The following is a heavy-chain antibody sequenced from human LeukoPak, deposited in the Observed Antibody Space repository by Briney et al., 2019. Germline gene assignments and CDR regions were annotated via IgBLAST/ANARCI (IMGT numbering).Heavy chain of an antibody. J-gene: IGHJ4*02. D-gene: IGHD4-11*01. CDR3: AKGAELVTTVTTPDY. CDR1: GFTFSSYW. CDR2: ISWNSGSI. V-gene: IGHV3-9*01. Sequence: QSGGSLRLSCAASGFTFSSYWMHWVRQAPGKGLEWVSDISWNSGSIGYADSVKGRFTISRDNAKNSLYLQMNSLRAEDTALYYCAKGAELVTTVTTPDYWGQGTLVTVSS.